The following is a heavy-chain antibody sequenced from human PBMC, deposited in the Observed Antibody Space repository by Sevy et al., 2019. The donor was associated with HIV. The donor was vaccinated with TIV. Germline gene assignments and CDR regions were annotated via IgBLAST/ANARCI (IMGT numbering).Heavy chain of an antibody. CDR1: GFTFSSYS. Sequence: GGSLRLSCAASGFTFSSYSMNWVRQAPGKGLEWVSSISSSSSDIYYADSIKGRFTIARVNAKKSLYQQTNSLRAEDAAVYYCSRTNSLLSDAFDFWGQGTMVTVSS. D-gene: IGHD2-15*01. CDR2: ISSSSSDI. J-gene: IGHJ3*01. CDR3: SRTNSLLSDAFDF. V-gene: IGHV3-21*01.